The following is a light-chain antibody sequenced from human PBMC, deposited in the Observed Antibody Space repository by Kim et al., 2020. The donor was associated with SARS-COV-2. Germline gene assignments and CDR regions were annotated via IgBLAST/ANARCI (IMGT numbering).Light chain of an antibody. CDR3: QQYYSYPPMYT. CDR1: QGISTY. CDR2: AAS. J-gene: IGKJ2*01. Sequence: AIRLTQSPSSLSASTGDRVTITCRASQGISTYLAWYQQNPGKAPRLLIYAASTLQPGVPSRFNGSGSGTDFTLTIRSLQSEDFATYYCQQYYSYPPMYTFGQGTKLEI. V-gene: IGKV1-8*01.